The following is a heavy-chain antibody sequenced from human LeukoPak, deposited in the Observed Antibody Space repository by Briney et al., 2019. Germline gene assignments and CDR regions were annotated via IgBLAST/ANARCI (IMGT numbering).Heavy chain of an antibody. D-gene: IGHD4/OR15-4a*01. J-gene: IGHJ4*02. CDR2: IYYSGST. V-gene: IGHV4-31*03. Sequence: SQTLSLTCTDSGGSISSGGYYWSWIRQHPGKGLEWIGYIYYSGSTYYNPSLKSRVTISVDTSKNQFSLKLSSVTAADTAVYYCARVRRDADANQFDYWGQGTLVTVSS. CDR3: ARVRRDADANQFDY. CDR1: GGSISSGGYY.